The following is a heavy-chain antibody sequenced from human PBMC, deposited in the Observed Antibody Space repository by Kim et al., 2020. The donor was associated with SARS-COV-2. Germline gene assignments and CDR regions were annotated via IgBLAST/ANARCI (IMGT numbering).Heavy chain of an antibody. CDR1: GFTFSSYW. D-gene: IGHD3-10*01. CDR3: AGYRNYGSGSYPRDYYYGMDV. CDR2: IKQDGSEK. V-gene: IGHV3-7*01. Sequence: GGSLRLSCAASGFTFSSYWMSWVRQAQGKGLEWVANIKQDGSEKYYVDAVKGRFTISRDNAKNSLYLQMNRLRAEDTAVYYCAGYRNYGSGSYPRDYYYGMDVWGKGTTVTVSS. J-gene: IGHJ6*04.